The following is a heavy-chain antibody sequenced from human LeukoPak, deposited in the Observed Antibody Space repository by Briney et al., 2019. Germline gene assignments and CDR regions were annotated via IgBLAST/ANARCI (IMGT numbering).Heavy chain of an antibody. CDR2: IYYSGST. CDR1: GGSISSGGYY. V-gene: IGHV4-31*03. Sequence: SETLSLTCIVSGGSISSGGYYWSWIRQHPGKGLEWIGYIYYSGSTYYNPSLKSRVTISVDTSKNQFSLKLSSVTAADTAVYYCARDLMTTVTSMGYYYGMDVWGQGTTVTVSS. D-gene: IGHD4-17*01. J-gene: IGHJ6*02. CDR3: ARDLMTTVTSMGYYYGMDV.